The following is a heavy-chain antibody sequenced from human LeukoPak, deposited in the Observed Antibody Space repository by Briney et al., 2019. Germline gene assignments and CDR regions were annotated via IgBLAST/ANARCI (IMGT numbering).Heavy chain of an antibody. CDR1: GFTFSSYA. Sequence: GGSLRLSCAASGFTFSSYAMSWVRQAPGKGLEWVSAISGSGGSTYYADSVKGRFTISRDNSKNTLYLQMNSLRAEDMAVYYCAKAATYCGGDCYGLFDYWGQGTLVTVSS. CDR2: ISGSGGST. J-gene: IGHJ4*02. D-gene: IGHD2-21*02. CDR3: AKAATYCGGDCYGLFDY. V-gene: IGHV3-23*01.